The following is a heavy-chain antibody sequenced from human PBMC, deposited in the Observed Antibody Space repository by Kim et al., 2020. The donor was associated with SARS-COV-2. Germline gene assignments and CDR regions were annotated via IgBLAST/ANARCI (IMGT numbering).Heavy chain of an antibody. CDR3: ARDEAD. CDR2: IHAANGRT. CDR1: GYTFSNIK. D-gene: IGHD6-25*01. J-gene: IGHJ4*02. Sequence: ASVKVSCKASGYTFSNIKIHWVRQAPGQGLEWMGWIHAANGRTIYSEKFQDRITVTTDTSASTAYLELGSLRSEDTAVYYCARDEADWGQGTLVTVSS. V-gene: IGHV1-3*01.